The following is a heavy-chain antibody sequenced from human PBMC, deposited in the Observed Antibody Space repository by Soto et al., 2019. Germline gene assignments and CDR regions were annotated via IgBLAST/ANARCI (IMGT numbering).Heavy chain of an antibody. J-gene: IGHJ4*02. CDR3: ARVDCSGGRCYSGY. V-gene: IGHV1-3*01. CDR2: INAGNGNT. CDR1: GYTFTSYA. D-gene: IGHD2-15*01. Sequence: ASVKVSCKASGYTFTSYAMHWVRQAPGQRLEWMGWINAGNGNTKYSQKFQGRVTITRDTSASTAYMELSSLRSEDTAVYYCARVDCSGGRCYSGYWGQGTLVTVSS.